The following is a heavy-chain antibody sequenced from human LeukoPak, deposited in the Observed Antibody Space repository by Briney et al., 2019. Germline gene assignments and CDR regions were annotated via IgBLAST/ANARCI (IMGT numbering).Heavy chain of an antibody. D-gene: IGHD2-2*01. CDR1: GYSFTSYW. Sequence: GESLKISCKGSGYSFTSYWIGWVRQMPGKGLEWMGIIYPGDSDTRYSPSFQGQVTISADKSISTAYPQWSSLKASDTAMYYCARLKVAAIGAFDIWGQGTMVTVSS. CDR3: ARLKVAAIGAFDI. CDR2: IYPGDSDT. V-gene: IGHV5-51*01. J-gene: IGHJ3*02.